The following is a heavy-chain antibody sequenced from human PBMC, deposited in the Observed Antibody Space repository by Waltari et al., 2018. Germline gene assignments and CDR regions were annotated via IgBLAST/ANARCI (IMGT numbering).Heavy chain of an antibody. V-gene: IGHV1-69*14. CDR3: ATDLRGWELLSAVY. D-gene: IGHD1-26*01. CDR1: GGTFSSYA. Sequence: QVQLVQSGAEVKKPGSSVKVSCKASGGTFSSYAISWVRQAPGQGLEWMGGSIPMLGTANNAQKFQGRVPITDDTSTDTADMELSSLRVEDTAVYYCATDLRGWELLSAVYWGQGTLVTVSS. CDR2: SIPMLGTA. J-gene: IGHJ4*02.